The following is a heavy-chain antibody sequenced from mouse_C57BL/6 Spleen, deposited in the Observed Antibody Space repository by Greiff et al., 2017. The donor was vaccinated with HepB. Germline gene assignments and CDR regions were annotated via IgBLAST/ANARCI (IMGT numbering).Heavy chain of an antibody. V-gene: IGHV1-52*01. D-gene: IGHD1-2*01. J-gene: IGHJ2*01. Sequence: QVQLQQPGAELVRPGSSVKLSCKASGYTFTSYWMHWVKQRPIQGLEWIGNIDPSDSETHYNQKFKDKATLTVDKSSSTAYMQLSSRTSEDSAVYYCSRSHYCYYRYFDYWGQGTTLTVSS. CDR3: SRSHYCYYRYFDY. CDR2: IDPSDSET. CDR1: GYTFTSYW.